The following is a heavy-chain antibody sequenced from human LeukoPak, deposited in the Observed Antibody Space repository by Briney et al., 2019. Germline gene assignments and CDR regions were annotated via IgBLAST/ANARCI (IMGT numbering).Heavy chain of an antibody. CDR2: IYHSGST. V-gene: IGHV4-4*02. J-gene: IGHJ4*02. CDR1: GGSISSSNW. CDR3: ARVMGTVTTSIDY. D-gene: IGHD4-17*01. Sequence: PSETLSLTCAVSGGSISSSNWWSWVRQPPGKGLEWIGEIYHSGSTYYNPSLKSRVTISVDTSKNQFSLKLSSVTAADTAVYYCARVMGTVTTSIDYWGQGTLVTVSS.